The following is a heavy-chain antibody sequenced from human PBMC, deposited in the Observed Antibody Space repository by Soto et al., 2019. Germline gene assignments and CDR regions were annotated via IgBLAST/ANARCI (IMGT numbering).Heavy chain of an antibody. D-gene: IGHD5-18*01. CDR2: MNPNSGNT. CDR1: GYTFTSYD. J-gene: IGHJ4*02. CDR3: ARNGLLHLWGFDY. Sequence: QVQLVQSGAEVKKPGASVKVSCRASGYTFTSYDINWVRQATGQGLEWMGWMNPNSGNTGYAQKFQGRVTLTRHASISTAYMELSNLRSEDTAVYYCARNGLLHLWGFDYWGQGTLVTVAS. V-gene: IGHV1-8*01.